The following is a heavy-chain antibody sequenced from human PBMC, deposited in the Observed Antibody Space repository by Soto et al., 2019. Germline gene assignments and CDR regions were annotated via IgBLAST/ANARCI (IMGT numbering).Heavy chain of an antibody. D-gene: IGHD3-10*01. Sequence: KPSETLSLTCAVYGGSFSGYYWSWIRQPPGKGLEWIGEINHSGSTNYNPSLKSRVTISVDTSKNQFSLKLSSVTAADTAVYYCARAYGITMVLFDYWGQGTLVTVSS. CDR2: INHSGST. CDR3: ARAYGITMVLFDY. J-gene: IGHJ4*02. CDR1: GGSFSGYY. V-gene: IGHV4-34*01.